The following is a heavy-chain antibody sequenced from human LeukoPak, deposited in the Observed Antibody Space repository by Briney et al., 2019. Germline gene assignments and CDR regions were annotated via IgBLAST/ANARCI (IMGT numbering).Heavy chain of an antibody. CDR3: ARGRDSSRYGYYYYYGMDV. D-gene: IGHD6-13*01. CDR1: GGSFSGYY. Sequence: SETLSLTCADYGGSFSGYYWSWLRQPPGKGLEWIGEINHSGSTNYNPSLKSRVTISVDTSKNQFSLKLSSVTAADTAVSYCARGRDSSRYGYYYYYGMDVWGQGTTVTVSS. J-gene: IGHJ6*02. CDR2: INHSGST. V-gene: IGHV4-34*01.